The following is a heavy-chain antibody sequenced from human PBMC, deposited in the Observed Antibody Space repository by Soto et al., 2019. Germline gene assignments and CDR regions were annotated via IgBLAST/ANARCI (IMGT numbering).Heavy chain of an antibody. D-gene: IGHD5-12*01. V-gene: IGHV3-30*14. CDR1: GFTFISYA. J-gene: IGHJ5*02. CDR2: ISYDGSNK. Sequence: QVQLVESGGGVVQPGRSLRLSCAASGFTFISYAMHWVRQAPGKGLEWLAVISYDGSNKYYADSVKGRFTISRDNSKNTLCLQMNSLRADDTAVYYCARGGGSGYGDTRGASWGQGTLVTVSS. CDR3: ARGGGSGYGDTRGAS.